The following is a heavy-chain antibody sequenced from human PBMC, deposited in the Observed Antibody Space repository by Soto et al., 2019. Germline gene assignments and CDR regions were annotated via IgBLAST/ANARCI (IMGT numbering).Heavy chain of an antibody. CDR3: AGGAVAGTSPAY. CDR2: IYHSGST. J-gene: IGHJ4*02. Sequence: QVQLQESGPGLVKPSGTLSLTCAVSSGSITSSNWWSWVRQPPGKGLEWIGEIYHSGSTNYNPSLKSRVTISVDKSKNVFSLKLSSVAAADTAMYYCAGGAVAGTSPAYWGQGTLVTVSS. CDR1: SGSITSSNW. V-gene: IGHV4-4*02. D-gene: IGHD6-19*01.